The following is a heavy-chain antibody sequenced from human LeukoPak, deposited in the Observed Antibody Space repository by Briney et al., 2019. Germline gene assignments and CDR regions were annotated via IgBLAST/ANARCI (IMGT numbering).Heavy chain of an antibody. J-gene: IGHJ4*02. CDR3: ARHDSSGYYYFDI. Sequence: GESLKISCKGSGYSFTSYWIGWVRQMPGKGLEWMGIIYPGDSETSNSPSFQGQVTISDDKSISTAYLQWSSLKASDTAMYYCARHDSSGYYYFDIWGQGTLVTVSS. D-gene: IGHD3-22*01. CDR2: IYPGDSET. CDR1: GYSFTSYW. V-gene: IGHV5-51*01.